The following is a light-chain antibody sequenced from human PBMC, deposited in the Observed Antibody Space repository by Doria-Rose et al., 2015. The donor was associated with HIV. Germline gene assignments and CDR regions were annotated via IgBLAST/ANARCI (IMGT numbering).Light chain of an antibody. J-gene: IGKJ1*01. CDR2: DGS. CDR1: QRFSSTY. Sequence: TQSPGTLSLSPGERATLSCRASQRFSSTYLAGYQQKPGQAPSLLSYDGSTRATGIPDRFSASGSGTDFTLTINRLEPEDFALYYCHQYGTSWTFGQGTKVEI. CDR3: HQYGTSWT. V-gene: IGKV3-20*01.